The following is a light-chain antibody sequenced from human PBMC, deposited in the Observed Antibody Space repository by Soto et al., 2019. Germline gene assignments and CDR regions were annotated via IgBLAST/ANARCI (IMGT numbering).Light chain of an antibody. V-gene: IGKV3-15*01. J-gene: IGKJ5*01. CDR1: QGVRTK. CDR2: GAS. Sequence: EIVMTQSPATLAVSPGEGATLSCRASQGVRTKVAWYQQKPGQPPRLLIYGASTRATGIPARFSGSGSGTEFTLTISSLQSEDFAVYYCQQYNNWPPITFGQGTRLEIK. CDR3: QQYNNWPPIT.